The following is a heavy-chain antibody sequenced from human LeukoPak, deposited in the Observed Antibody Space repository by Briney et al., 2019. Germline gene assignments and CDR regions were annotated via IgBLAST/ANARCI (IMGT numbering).Heavy chain of an antibody. D-gene: IGHD2-2*01. J-gene: IGHJ4*02. Sequence: GGSLRLSCAASGFTFSSYWMSWVRQAPGKGLEWVANIKQDGSEKYYVDSVKGRFTISRDNAKNSLYLQMNSLRAEDTAVYYCARLIGYQLPLPGVYFDYWGQGTLVTVSS. CDR1: GFTFSSYW. V-gene: IGHV3-7*03. CDR3: ARLIGYQLPLPGVYFDY. CDR2: IKQDGSEK.